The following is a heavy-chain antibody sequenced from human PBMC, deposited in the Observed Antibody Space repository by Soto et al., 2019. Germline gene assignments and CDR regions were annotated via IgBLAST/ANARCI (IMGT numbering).Heavy chain of an antibody. J-gene: IGHJ2*01. CDR2: IIPIFGTA. D-gene: IGHD3-22*01. V-gene: IGHV1-69*13. CDR1: GGPFRSYA. Sequence: LVQVSCKASGGPFRSYAIRWVGQAPGQGLGWMGGIIPIFGTANYAQKFQGRVTITADESTSTAYMQLSSLRSEDTAVYYCARDSRVGVYYDISGYMWYFDLWGRGTLVTVSS. CDR3: ARDSRVGVYYDISGYMWYFDL.